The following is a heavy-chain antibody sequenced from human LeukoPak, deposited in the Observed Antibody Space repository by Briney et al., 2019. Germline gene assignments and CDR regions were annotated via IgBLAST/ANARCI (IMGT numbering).Heavy chain of an antibody. CDR3: ARENKCELLPGNFDY. Sequence: SVKVSCKASGGTFSSYAISWVRQAPGQGLEWMGRIIPIFGTANYAQKFQGGVTITTDESTSTAYMELSSLRSEDTAVYYCARENKCELLPGNFDYWGQRTLVTVSS. CDR2: IIPIFGTA. CDR1: GGTFSSYA. D-gene: IGHD1-26*01. J-gene: IGHJ4*02. V-gene: IGHV1-69*05.